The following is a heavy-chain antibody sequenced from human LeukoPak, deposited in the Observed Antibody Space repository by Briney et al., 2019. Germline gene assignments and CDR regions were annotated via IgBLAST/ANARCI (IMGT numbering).Heavy chain of an antibody. CDR1: GGSISSGSYY. Sequence: NPSETLSLTCTVSGGSISSGSYYWSWIRQPAGKGLEWIGRIYTSGSTNYNPSLKSRVTISVDTSKNQFSLKLSSVTAADTAVYYCARLDPYSGSYFYWGQGTLVTVSS. J-gene: IGHJ4*02. CDR3: ARLDPYSGSYFY. V-gene: IGHV4-61*02. D-gene: IGHD1-26*01. CDR2: IYTSGST.